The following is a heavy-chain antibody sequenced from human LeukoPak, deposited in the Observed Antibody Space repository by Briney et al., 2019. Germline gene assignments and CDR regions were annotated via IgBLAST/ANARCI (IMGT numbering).Heavy chain of an antibody. CDR2: IYYSGST. V-gene: IGHV4-39*01. CDR3: ARRGYGRYQAGYFDS. D-gene: IGHD2-2*01. CDR1: GGSFSGYY. Sequence: SETLSLTCAVYGGSFSGYYWGWIRQPPGKGLEWIGSIYYSGSTYYNPSLKSRVTISVDTSKNQFSLKLSSVTAAGTAVYYCARRGYGRYQAGYFDSWGQGTLITVSS. J-gene: IGHJ4*02.